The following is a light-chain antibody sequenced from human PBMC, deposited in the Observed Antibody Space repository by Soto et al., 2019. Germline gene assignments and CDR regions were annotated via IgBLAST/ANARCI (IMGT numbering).Light chain of an antibody. V-gene: IGLV2-14*01. CDR1: SSDVGCYNY. CDR2: DVS. CDR3: RSYTSSRYV. Sequence: QSALTQPASVSGSPGQSITISCTGTSSDVGCYNYVSWYQQHPGKAPKLMIYDVSNRPSGVSNRFSGSKSGNTASLTISGLQDEDEDDYYCRSYTSSRYVFGTGTKVTVL. J-gene: IGLJ1*01.